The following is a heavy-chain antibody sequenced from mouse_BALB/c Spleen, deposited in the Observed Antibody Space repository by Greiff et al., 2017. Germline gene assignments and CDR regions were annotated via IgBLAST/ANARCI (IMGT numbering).Heavy chain of an antibody. CDR1: GFTFRSFG. CDR3: ARGLRLPRYFDV. V-gene: IGHV5-17*02. Sequence: EVQLVESGGGLVQPGGSRKLSCAASGFTFRSFGMHWVRQAPEKGLEWVAYISSGSSTIYYADTVKGRFTISRDNPKNTLFLQMTSLRSEDTAMYYCARGLRLPRYFDVWGAGTTVTVSS. CDR2: ISSGSSTI. D-gene: IGHD1-2*01. J-gene: IGHJ1*01.